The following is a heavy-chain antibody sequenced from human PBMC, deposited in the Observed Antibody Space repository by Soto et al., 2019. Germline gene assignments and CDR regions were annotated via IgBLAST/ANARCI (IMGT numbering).Heavy chain of an antibody. D-gene: IGHD6-19*01. V-gene: IGHV3-9*01. CDR1: GFTFDDYA. Sequence: GGSLRLSCAASGFTFDDYAMHWVRQAPGKGLEWVSGISWNSGSIGYADSVKGRFTISRDNAKNSLYLQMNSLRAEDTALYYCAKDMGAVAGFIDYWGQGTLVTVSS. CDR3: AKDMGAVAGFIDY. J-gene: IGHJ4*02. CDR2: ISWNSGSI.